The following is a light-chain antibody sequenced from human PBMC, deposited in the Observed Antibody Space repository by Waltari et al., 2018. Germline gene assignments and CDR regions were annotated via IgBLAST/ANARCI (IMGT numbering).Light chain of an antibody. V-gene: IGKV1D-16*01. CDR3: QQYYTFPPT. Sequence: DIQVTQSPSSLSASVGDTVTITCRASQGMNSWLAWYQQKPGKAPRSLIYATSTLQGGTPSRFSGSGSGTDFTLTIDSLQPEDFATYYCQQYYTFPPTFGGGTKVEIK. J-gene: IGKJ4*01. CDR1: QGMNSW. CDR2: ATS.